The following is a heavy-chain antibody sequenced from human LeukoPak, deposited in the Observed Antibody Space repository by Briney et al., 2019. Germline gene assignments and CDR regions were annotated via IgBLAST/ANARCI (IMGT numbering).Heavy chain of an antibody. CDR3: ARVACSSTSCYVSYYYYYGMDV. J-gene: IGHJ6*02. Sequence: ASVKVSCKASGYTFTGYYMLWVRQAPGQGLEWMGWINPNRGGTNYAQKFQGRVTMTRDTSISTAYMELSRLRSDDTAVYYCARVACSSTSCYVSYYYYYGMDVWGQGTTVTVSS. V-gene: IGHV1-2*02. D-gene: IGHD2-2*01. CDR2: INPNRGGT. CDR1: GYTFTGYY.